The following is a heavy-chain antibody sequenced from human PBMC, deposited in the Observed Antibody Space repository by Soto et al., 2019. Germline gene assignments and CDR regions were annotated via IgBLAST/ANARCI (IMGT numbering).Heavy chain of an antibody. D-gene: IGHD2-2*01. CDR3: ARDGALDCSSTSCYDPNWFDP. Sequence: GGSLRLSCAASGFTFSSYSMNWVRQAPGKGLEWVSYISSSSSTIYYADSVKGRFTISRDNAKNSLYLQMNSLRDEDTAVYYCARDGALDCSSTSCYDPNWFDPWGQGTLVTV. CDR2: ISSSSSTI. CDR1: GFTFSSYS. V-gene: IGHV3-48*02. J-gene: IGHJ5*02.